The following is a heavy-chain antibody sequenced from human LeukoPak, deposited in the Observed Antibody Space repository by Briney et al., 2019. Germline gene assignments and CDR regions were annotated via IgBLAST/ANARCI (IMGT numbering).Heavy chain of an antibody. Sequence: SETLSLTCTVSGGSVSDYYWSWIRQSPGKGLEWIGYIYYTETSYNPSLKSRVTISADTSKNQFSLKLSSVTAADTAVYYCARERDGYNQFDYWGQGTLVTVSS. CDR2: IYYTET. CDR1: GGSVSDYY. CDR3: ARERDGYNQFDY. D-gene: IGHD5-24*01. V-gene: IGHV4-59*02. J-gene: IGHJ4*02.